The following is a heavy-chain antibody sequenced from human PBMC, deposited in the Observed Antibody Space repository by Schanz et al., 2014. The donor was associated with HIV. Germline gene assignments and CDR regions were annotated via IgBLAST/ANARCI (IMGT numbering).Heavy chain of an antibody. CDR3: AKDQGYDFWSGYYNYYGMDV. J-gene: IGHJ6*02. Sequence: QVQLVESGGGVVQPGTSLRLSCAASGFSFSIFGMHWVRQAPGKGLEWVAVISYDGSDKYHADSVKGRFTISRDNSKNTLYLQMNSLRAEDTAVYYCAKDQGYDFWSGYYNYYGMDVWGQGTTVTVSS. V-gene: IGHV3-30*18. D-gene: IGHD3-3*01. CDR2: ISYDGSDK. CDR1: GFSFSIFG.